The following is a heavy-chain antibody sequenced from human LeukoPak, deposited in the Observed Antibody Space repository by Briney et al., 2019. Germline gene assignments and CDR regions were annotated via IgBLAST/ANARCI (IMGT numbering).Heavy chain of an antibody. Sequence: ASVKVSCKASGYTFTSYYMHWVRQAPGQGLEWMGIINPSGGSTSYAQKFQGWVTMTRDTSISTAYMELSRLRSDDTAVYYCARTFYYYGSGPFDYWGQGTLVTVSS. V-gene: IGHV1-46*01. CDR1: GYTFTSYY. CDR2: INPSGGST. J-gene: IGHJ4*02. D-gene: IGHD3-10*01. CDR3: ARTFYYYGSGPFDY.